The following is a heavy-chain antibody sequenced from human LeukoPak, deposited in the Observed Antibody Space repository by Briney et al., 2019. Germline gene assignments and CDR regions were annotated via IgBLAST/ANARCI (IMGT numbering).Heavy chain of an antibody. CDR3: ARDGNWGPTPTDY. D-gene: IGHD7-27*01. CDR2: INPNSGGT. J-gene: IGHJ4*02. V-gene: IGHV1-2*04. Sequence: ASVKVSCKASGYTFTGYYMHWVRQAPGQGLEWMGWINPNSGGTNYAQKFQGWVTMTRDTSISTAYMELSRLRSDDTAVYYCARDGNWGPTPTDYWGQGTLVTVSS. CDR1: GYTFTGYY.